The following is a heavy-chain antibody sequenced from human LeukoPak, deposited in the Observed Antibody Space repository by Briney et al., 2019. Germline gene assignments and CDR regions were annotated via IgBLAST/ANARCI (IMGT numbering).Heavy chain of an antibody. CDR2: INPNSGGT. J-gene: IGHJ5*02. V-gene: IGHV1-2*02. Sequence: ASVKVSCKVSGYTLTELSMHWVRQAPGQGLEWMGWINPNSGGTNYAQKFQGRVTMTRDTSISTAYMELSRLRSDDTAVYYCARDRGTGTTGWFDPWGQGTLVTVSS. CDR1: GYTLTELS. D-gene: IGHD1-14*01. CDR3: ARDRGTGTTGWFDP.